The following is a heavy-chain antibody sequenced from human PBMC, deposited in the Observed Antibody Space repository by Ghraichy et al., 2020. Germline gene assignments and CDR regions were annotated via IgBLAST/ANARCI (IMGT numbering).Heavy chain of an antibody. V-gene: IGHV4-59*01. CDR1: GGSLSSYF. CDR2: IYYSGST. J-gene: IGHJ4*02. D-gene: IGHD6-6*01. Sequence: SQTLSLTCTVSGGSLSSYFWSWIRQPPGRGLEWIGYIYYSGSTNYNPSLKSRVIISVDTSKNQFSLKLNSVTAADTAVYYCARFLVGPAARHFDYWGQGTLVTVSS. CDR3: ARFLVGPAARHFDY.